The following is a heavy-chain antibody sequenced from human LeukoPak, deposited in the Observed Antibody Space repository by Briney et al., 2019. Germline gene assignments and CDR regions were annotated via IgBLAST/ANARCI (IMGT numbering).Heavy chain of an antibody. Sequence: SETLSLTCTVSGYSISSGYYWGWIRQPPGKGLEWIGYVFYSGSTNYNPSLKGRVTISLDMSKNQFSLNLNSVTAADTAVYYCTRRVARTGIYAYDIWGQGTVVTVPS. J-gene: IGHJ3*02. D-gene: IGHD1-1*01. CDR2: VFYSGST. CDR1: GYSISSGYY. V-gene: IGHV4-38-2*02. CDR3: TRRVARTGIYAYDI.